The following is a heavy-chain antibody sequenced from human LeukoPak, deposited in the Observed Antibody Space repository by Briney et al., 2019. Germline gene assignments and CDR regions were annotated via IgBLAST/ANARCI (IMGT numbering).Heavy chain of an antibody. V-gene: IGHV3-21*01. Sequence: GGSLRLSCAASGFTFSSYSMNWVRQAPGKGLEWVSSISSSSSYIYYADSVKGRFTISRDNAKNSLYLQMNSLRAEDTAVYYCAKESESYDSSGSTFDYRGQGTLVTVSS. CDR3: AKESESYDSSGSTFDY. CDR1: GFTFSSYS. CDR2: ISSSSSYI. J-gene: IGHJ4*02. D-gene: IGHD3-22*01.